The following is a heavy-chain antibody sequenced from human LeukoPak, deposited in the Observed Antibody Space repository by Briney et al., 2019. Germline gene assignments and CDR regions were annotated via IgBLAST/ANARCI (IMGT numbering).Heavy chain of an antibody. CDR2: IRSKADGRTT. V-gene: IGHV3-15*01. D-gene: IGHD3-16*01. Sequence: GGSLRLSCAASGFTFSSYAMNWVRQAPGKGLEWVGLIRSKADGRTTDYAAPVKGRFTISRDDSKNTLYLQMNSLKTEDTAVYYCSWGSQQYFDYWGQGTLVTVSS. CDR1: GFTFSSYA. CDR3: SWGSQQYFDY. J-gene: IGHJ4*02.